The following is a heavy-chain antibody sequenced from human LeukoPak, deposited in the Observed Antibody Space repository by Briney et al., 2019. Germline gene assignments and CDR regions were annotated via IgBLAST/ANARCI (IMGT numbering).Heavy chain of an antibody. J-gene: IGHJ5*02. D-gene: IGHD1-1*01. CDR2: MSNDGNNK. V-gene: IGHV3-30-3*01. Sequence: QPGRSLRLSCAASGFTFSTFHMHWVRQAPGKGLEWVASMSNDGNNKHCADSVRGRFTISRDNSKDTLYLQMDSLRPEDTAVYYCARALSAVGSAADNWFDPWGQGALVTVSS. CDR3: ARALSAVGSAADNWFDP. CDR1: GFTFSTFH.